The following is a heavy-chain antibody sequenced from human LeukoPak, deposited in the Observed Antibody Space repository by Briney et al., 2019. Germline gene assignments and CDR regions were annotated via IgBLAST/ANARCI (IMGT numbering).Heavy chain of an antibody. CDR3: ARHKSGLRYFDWLLPFDY. CDR2: IDPSDSYT. J-gene: IGHJ4*02. CDR1: GYSFTSYW. V-gene: IGHV5-10-1*01. D-gene: IGHD3-9*01. Sequence: GESLKISCKGSGYSFTSYWISWVRQMPGKGLEWRGRIDPSDSYTNYSPSFQGHVTISADKSISTAYLQWSSLKASDTAMYYCARHKSGLRYFDWLLPFDYSGQGTLVTVSS.